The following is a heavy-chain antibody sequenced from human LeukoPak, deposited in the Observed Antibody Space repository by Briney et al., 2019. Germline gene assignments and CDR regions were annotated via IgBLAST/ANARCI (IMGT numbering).Heavy chain of an antibody. CDR2: IYWDDDK. J-gene: IGHJ4*02. V-gene: IGHV2-5*02. CDR1: GFSLSTSGVG. CDR3: AHTWIQLWLRSYYFDY. D-gene: IGHD5-18*01. Sequence: SGPTLVNPTQTLTLTCTFSGFSLSTSGVGVGWIRQPPGKALEWLALIYWDDDKRYSPSLKSRLTITKDTSKNQVVLTMTNMDPVDTATYYCAHTWIQLWLRSYYFDYWGQGTLVTVSS.